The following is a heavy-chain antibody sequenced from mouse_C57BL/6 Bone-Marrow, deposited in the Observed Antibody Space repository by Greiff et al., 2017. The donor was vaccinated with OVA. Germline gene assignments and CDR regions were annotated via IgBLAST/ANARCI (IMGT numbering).Heavy chain of an antibody. J-gene: IGHJ2*01. CDR3: ARGDWDYFDY. CDR1: GYTFTDYC. D-gene: IGHD4-1*01. Sequence: LEESGPELVKPGASVKISCKASGYTFTDYCINWVKQRPGQGLEWIGWIYPGSGNTKYNEKFKGKATLTVDTSSSTAYMQLSSLTSEDSAVYFCARGDWDYFDYWGQGTTLTVSS. V-gene: IGHV1-84*01. CDR2: IYPGSGNT.